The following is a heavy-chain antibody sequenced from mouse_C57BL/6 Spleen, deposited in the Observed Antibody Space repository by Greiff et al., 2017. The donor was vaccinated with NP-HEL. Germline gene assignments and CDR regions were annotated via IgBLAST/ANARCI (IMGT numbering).Heavy chain of an antibody. V-gene: IGHV5-12*01. D-gene: IGHD2-4*01. CDR2: ISNGGGST. CDR3: ARGYDYDVDWYFDV. J-gene: IGHJ1*03. Sequence: DVKLVESGGGLVQPGGSLKLSCAASGFTFSDYYMYWVRQTPEKRLEWVAYISNGGGSTYYPDTVKGRFTISRDNAKNTLYLQMSRLKSEDTAMYYCARGYDYDVDWYFDVWGTGTTVTVSS. CDR1: GFTFSDYY.